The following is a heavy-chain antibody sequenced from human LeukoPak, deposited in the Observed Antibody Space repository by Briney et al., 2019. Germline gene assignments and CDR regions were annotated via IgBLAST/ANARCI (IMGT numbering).Heavy chain of an antibody. CDR3: ARSMVDFDY. V-gene: IGHV3-30*04. CDR2: ISYDGSNK. J-gene: IGHJ4*02. D-gene: IGHD2-15*01. Sequence: GGSLRLSCAASGFTFSSYAMHWVRQAPGEGLEWVTVISYDGSNKYYADSVKGRFTISRDNSKNTLYLQMNSLRAEDTAVYYCARSMVDFDYWGQGTLVTVSS. CDR1: GFTFSSYA.